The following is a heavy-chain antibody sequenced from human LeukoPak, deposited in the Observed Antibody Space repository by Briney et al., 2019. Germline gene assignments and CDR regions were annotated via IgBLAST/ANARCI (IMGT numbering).Heavy chain of an antibody. CDR1: GFTLSSYA. D-gene: IGHD6-13*01. J-gene: IGHJ4*02. CDR2: ISSSSSYI. V-gene: IGHV3-23*01. Sequence: GGSLRLSCAASGFTLSSYAMSWVRQAPGKGLEWVSSISSSSSYIYYADSVKGRFTISRDNSKNTLYLQMNSLRAEDTAVYYCFLSSWYSTDYWGQGTLVTVSS. CDR3: FLSSWYSTDY.